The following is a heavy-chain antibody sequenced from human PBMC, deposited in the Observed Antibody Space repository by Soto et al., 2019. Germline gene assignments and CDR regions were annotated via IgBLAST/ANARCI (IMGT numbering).Heavy chain of an antibody. J-gene: IGHJ6*02. Sequence: QVQLVQSGAEVKKPGASVKVSCKASGYSFTDYHIHWVRQAPGQGLEWLGRINPKSGGTSTAQKFQGWVPMTTHPSISTASMELTRLTSDDTAIYYCARGDSTDCSNGVCSFFYNHDMDVWGQGTTVTVSS. V-gene: IGHV1-2*04. CDR3: ARGDSTDCSNGVCSFFYNHDMDV. D-gene: IGHD2-8*01. CDR1: GYSFTDYH. CDR2: INPKSGGT.